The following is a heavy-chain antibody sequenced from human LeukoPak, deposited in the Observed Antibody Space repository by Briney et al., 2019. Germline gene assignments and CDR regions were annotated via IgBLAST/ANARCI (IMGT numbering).Heavy chain of an antibody. J-gene: IGHJ4*02. Sequence: GGSLRLSCTVSGFTVSSNSMSWVRQAPGKGLEWVSFIYSDNTHYSDSVKGRFTISRDNSKNTLYLQMNSLRAEDTAVCYCARRARAYSHPYDYWGQGTLVTVSS. CDR3: ARRARAYSHPYDY. CDR1: GFTVSSNS. V-gene: IGHV3-53*01. CDR2: IYSDNT. D-gene: IGHD2-15*01.